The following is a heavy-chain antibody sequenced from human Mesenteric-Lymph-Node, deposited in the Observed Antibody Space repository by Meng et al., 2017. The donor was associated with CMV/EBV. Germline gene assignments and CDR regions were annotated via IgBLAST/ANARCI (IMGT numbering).Heavy chain of an antibody. D-gene: IGHD2-15*01. CDR2: INHSGVP. Sequence: QVQLQQWGAGVVKRSETLSHTCAVYGGSFSGYYWSWIRQPPGKGLEWIGEINHSGVPNYNPSLKSRVTISLDRSKNQFSLKLSSVTAEDTAVYYCARGSDIPVNNYWGQGTLVTVSS. CDR3: ARGSDIPVNNY. J-gene: IGHJ4*02. V-gene: IGHV4-34*01. CDR1: GGSFSGYY.